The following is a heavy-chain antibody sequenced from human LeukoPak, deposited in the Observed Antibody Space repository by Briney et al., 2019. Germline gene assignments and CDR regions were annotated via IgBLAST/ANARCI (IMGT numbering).Heavy chain of an antibody. J-gene: IGHJ4*02. V-gene: IGHV3-30-3*01. CDR1: GFTFSSYA. CDR3: ARDSTYSSSWYLDY. D-gene: IGHD6-13*01. Sequence: PGRSLRPSCAASGFTFSSYAMHWVRQAPGKGLEWVAVISYDGSNKYYADSVKGRFTISRDNSKNTLYLQMNSLRAEDTAVYYCARDSTYSSSWYLDYWGQGTLVTVSS. CDR2: ISYDGSNK.